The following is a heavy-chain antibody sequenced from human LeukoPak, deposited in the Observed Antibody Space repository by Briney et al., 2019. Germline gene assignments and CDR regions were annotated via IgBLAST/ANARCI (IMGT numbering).Heavy chain of an antibody. D-gene: IGHD3-10*01. CDR1: GFTFSSYW. CDR2: IKYDGSVK. V-gene: IGHV3-7*03. CDR3: ARIMAYASGTYALDY. Sequence: GGSLRLSCAASGFTFSSYWMSWVRQAPGKGPEWVANIKYDGSVKCYVDSVRGRFSISRDNAKNSVYLQINSLRADDTAVYYCARIMAYASGTYALDYWGQGTLLTVSS. J-gene: IGHJ4*02.